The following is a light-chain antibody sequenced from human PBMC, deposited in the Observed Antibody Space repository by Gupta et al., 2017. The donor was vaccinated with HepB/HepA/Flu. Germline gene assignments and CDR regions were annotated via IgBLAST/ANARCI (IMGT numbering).Light chain of an antibody. CDR1: QSVLYSPSNKNH. CDR2: WAS. CDR3: HQDDTNIFT. V-gene: IGKV4-1*01. J-gene: IGKJ4*01. Sequence: IVLTQSPDSLAVSLCETATNNCKSSQSVLYSPSNKNHLAWYQQKPGQPPRQIIYWASTRESGVPDRFSGSGSGTDFTLTISSLQAEDVAVYYCHQDDTNIFTFGGGTKVEIK.